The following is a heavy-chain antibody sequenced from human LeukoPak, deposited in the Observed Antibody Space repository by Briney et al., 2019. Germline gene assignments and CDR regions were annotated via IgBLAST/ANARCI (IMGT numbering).Heavy chain of an antibody. CDR2: INHSGST. V-gene: IGHV4-34*01. J-gene: IGHJ4*02. D-gene: IGHD2-15*01. CDR3: ARGKDKHALDY. Sequence: SETLSLTCAVYGGSFSGYYWSWIRQPPGKGLEWIGEINHSGSTNYNPSLKSRVTISVDTSKNQFSLKLGSVTAADTAVYYCARGKDKHALDYWGQGTLVTVSS. CDR1: GGSFSGYY.